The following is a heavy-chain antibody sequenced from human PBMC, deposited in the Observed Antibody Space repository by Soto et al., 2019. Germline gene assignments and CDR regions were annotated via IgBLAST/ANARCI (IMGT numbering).Heavy chain of an antibody. CDR1: GYNFTTYW. CDR3: ARDQEGGYSYGYSYYFDY. D-gene: IGHD5-18*01. J-gene: IGHJ4*02. CDR2: IYPSDSDT. V-gene: IGHV5-51*01. Sequence: PGESLKISCKVSGYNFTTYWIAWVRQMPGKGLEWMGLIYPSDSDTIYSPSFQGQVTISADKSITTAFLQWSSLKASDSAMYYCARDQEGGYSYGYSYYFDYWGQGTLVT.